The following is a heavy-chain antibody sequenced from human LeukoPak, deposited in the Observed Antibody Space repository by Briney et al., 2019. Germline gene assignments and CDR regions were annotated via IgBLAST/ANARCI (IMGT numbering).Heavy chain of an antibody. CDR2: LFSSGTT. Sequence: PSQTLSLTCTVSGGSFSSGDYSWNWIRQPAGQGLEWIGRLFSSGTTNYNPSLKSRVTISVDTSKNQFSLKLSSVTAADTAVYYCARPYSSGWKGAFDIWGQGTMVTVSS. V-gene: IGHV4-61*02. J-gene: IGHJ3*02. D-gene: IGHD6-19*01. CDR3: ARPYSSGWKGAFDI. CDR1: GGSFSSGDYS.